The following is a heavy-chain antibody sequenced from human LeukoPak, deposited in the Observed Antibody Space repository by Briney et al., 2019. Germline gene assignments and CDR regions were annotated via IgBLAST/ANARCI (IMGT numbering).Heavy chain of an antibody. V-gene: IGHV3-23*01. J-gene: IGHJ4*02. CDR2: ISGSGDTT. CDR3: ARVIPLGSSWYMDY. D-gene: IGHD6-13*01. Sequence: GGSLRLSCTASGFTFNIYAMTWVCQAPGKGLEWVSSISGSGDTTYYADSVKGRFTISRDNAKNTLYLQMNSLRTEDTAVYYCARVIPLGSSWYMDYWGQGTLVTVSS. CDR1: GFTFNIYA.